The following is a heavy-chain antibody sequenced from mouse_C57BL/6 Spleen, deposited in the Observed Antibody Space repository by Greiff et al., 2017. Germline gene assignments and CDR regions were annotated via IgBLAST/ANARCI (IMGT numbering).Heavy chain of an antibody. V-gene: IGHV5-6*01. CDR3: ARGEFAY. Sequence: EVLLVESGGDLVKPGGSLKLSCAASGFTFSSYGMSWVRQTPDTRLEWVATISSGGSYTYYPDSVKGRFPLSRDNAKNTLYLQMSSLKSEDTAMYYCARGEFAYWGQGTLVTVSA. J-gene: IGHJ3*01. CDR1: GFTFSSYG. CDR2: ISSGGSYT.